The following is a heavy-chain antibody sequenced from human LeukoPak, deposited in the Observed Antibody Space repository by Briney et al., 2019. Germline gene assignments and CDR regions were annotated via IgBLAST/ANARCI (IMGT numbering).Heavy chain of an antibody. CDR1: GGSFSGYY. D-gene: IGHD6-13*01. CDR3: ATLRQRRSSSWYRSGY. J-gene: IGHJ4*02. CDR2: INHSGST. Sequence: SEALSLTCAVYGGSFSGYYWSWIRQPPGKGLEWIGEINHSGSTNYNPSLKSRVTISVDTSKNQFSLKLSSVTAADTAVYYCATLRQRRSSSWYRSGYWGQGTLVTVSS. V-gene: IGHV4-34*01.